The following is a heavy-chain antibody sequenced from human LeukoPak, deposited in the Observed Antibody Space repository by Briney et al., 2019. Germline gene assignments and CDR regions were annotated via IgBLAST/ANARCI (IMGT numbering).Heavy chain of an antibody. CDR2: IYTSGST. Sequence: SETLSLTCTVSGGSISSYYWSWIRQPAGKGLEWIGRIYTSGSTNYNPSLKSRVTMSVDTSKNQFSLKLSSVTAADTAVYYCARDEEYCSSTSCYRFFDYWGRGTLVTVSS. J-gene: IGHJ4*02. CDR1: GGSISSYY. V-gene: IGHV4-4*07. D-gene: IGHD2-2*02. CDR3: ARDEEYCSSTSCYRFFDY.